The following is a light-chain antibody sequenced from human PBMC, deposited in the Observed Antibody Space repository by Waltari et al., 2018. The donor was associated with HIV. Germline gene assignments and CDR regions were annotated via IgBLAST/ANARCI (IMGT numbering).Light chain of an antibody. Sequence: SYVLTQPPSVSVAPGQTARITCGGNDIDTNNVHWYQQKPGQAPVLVVYDDSDRPSGIPERFSGSNSGNTATLTITRVEAGDEADYYCQVWDPSSDHVVFGGGTKLTVL. J-gene: IGLJ2*01. CDR2: DDS. V-gene: IGLV3-21*02. CDR1: DIDTNN. CDR3: QVWDPSSDHVV.